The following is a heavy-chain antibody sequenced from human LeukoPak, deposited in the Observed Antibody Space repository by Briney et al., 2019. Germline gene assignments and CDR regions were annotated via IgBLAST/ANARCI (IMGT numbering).Heavy chain of an antibody. V-gene: IGHV3-23*01. CDR2: ISGSGGST. CDR3: AKMGIQLWLLSFDY. J-gene: IGHJ4*02. Sequence: GGSLRLSCAASGFTFSSYAMSWVRQAPGEGLEWVSAISGSGGSTYYADSVKGRFTISRDNSKNTLYLQMNSLRAEDTAVYYCAKMGIQLWLLSFDYWGQGTLVTVSS. CDR1: GFTFSSYA. D-gene: IGHD5-18*01.